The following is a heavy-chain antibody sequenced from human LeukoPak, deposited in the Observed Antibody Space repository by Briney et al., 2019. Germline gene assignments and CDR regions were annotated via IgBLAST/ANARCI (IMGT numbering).Heavy chain of an antibody. CDR2: IYYSGST. V-gene: IGHV4-39*01. CDR1: GGSISSSSYY. Sequence: PSETLSLTCTVSGGSISSSSYYWGWIRQPPGKGLEWIGSIYYSGSTYYNPSLKSRVTISVDTSKNQFSLKLSSVTAADTAVYYCATYPSVDRLRPLDNWFDPWGRGTLVTVSS. CDR3: ATYPSVDRLRPLDNWFDP. J-gene: IGHJ5*02. D-gene: IGHD3-22*01.